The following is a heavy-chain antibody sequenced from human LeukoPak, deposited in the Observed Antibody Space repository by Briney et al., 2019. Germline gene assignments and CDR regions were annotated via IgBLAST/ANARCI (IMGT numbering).Heavy chain of an antibody. CDR2: ISSDESIT. D-gene: IGHD6-19*01. V-gene: IGHV3-74*01. CDR3: ARVSLSSGCLSN. CDR1: GFTFCNYW. J-gene: IGHJ4*02. Sequence: GGSLRLSCAASGFTFCNYWMHWVRQAPGKGLVWVSRISSDESITSYADSVKGRFTISRDNAKNTLFLQMNGLRAEDTAVYYCARVSLSSGCLSNWGQGTLVTDSS.